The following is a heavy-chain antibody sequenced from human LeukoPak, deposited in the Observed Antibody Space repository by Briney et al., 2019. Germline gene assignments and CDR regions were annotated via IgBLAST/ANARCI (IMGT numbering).Heavy chain of an antibody. J-gene: IGHJ4*02. Sequence: SETPSLTCTVSGGSISSSSYYWGWIRQPPGKGLEWIGSIYYSGSTYYNPSLKSRVTISVDTSKNQFSLKLSSVTAADTAVYYCARSFLVVCYFDYWGQGTLVTVSS. CDR3: ARSFLVVCYFDY. D-gene: IGHD3-22*01. V-gene: IGHV4-39*01. CDR1: GGSISSSSYY. CDR2: IYYSGST.